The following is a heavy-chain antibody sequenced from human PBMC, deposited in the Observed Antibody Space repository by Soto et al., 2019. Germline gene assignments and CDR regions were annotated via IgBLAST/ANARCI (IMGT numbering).Heavy chain of an antibody. CDR1: YGSISVSNVF. CDR3: ARTTGRHLDF. V-gene: IGHV4-39*01. CDR2: IDYSGTA. Sequence: GPGPRKASETLSLTCTVSYGSISVSNVFWGWVRQPPGKGLEWIGNIDYSGTAYFNPSLGTRVTFPVDTSKDQFSLTLYSVTAADTAVYYCARTTGRHLDFWGQGILVTVS. J-gene: IGHJ4*02. D-gene: IGHD4-4*01.